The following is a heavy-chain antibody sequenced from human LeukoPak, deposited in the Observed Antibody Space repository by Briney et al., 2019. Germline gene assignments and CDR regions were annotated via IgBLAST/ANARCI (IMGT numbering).Heavy chain of an antibody. V-gene: IGHV3-30*18. CDR3: AKRKVQWELLRGYYFDY. Sequence: GGSLRLSCVISGYTFTHYGFHWVRQAPGKALEWVAFISYDGNNKYEDSVKGRFTISRDNSKSTLHLQMNSLRAEDTAVYYCAKRKVQWELLRGYYFDYWGQGTLVTVSS. CDR2: ISYDGNN. J-gene: IGHJ4*02. CDR1: GYTFTHYG. D-gene: IGHD1-26*01.